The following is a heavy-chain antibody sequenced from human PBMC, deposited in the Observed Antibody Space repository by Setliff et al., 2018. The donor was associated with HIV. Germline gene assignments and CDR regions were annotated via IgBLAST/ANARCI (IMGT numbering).Heavy chain of an antibody. CDR2: IHYSGSI. V-gene: IGHV4-59*11. J-gene: IGHJ3*02. CDR1: GGSISSHY. CDR3: ASQQDIPPAIVPFDI. Sequence: PSETLSLTCSVSGGSISSHYWNWIRQPPGKGLEWIGYIHYSGSINYNPSLKSRVNISGDSSKKQVYLMLSSVTAADTAVYYCASQQDIPPAIVPFDIWGQGTMVTVSS. D-gene: IGHD2-2*01.